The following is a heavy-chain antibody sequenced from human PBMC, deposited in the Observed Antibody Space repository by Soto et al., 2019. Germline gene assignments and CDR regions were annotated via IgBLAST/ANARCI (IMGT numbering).Heavy chain of an antibody. CDR2: ISDDGSNK. Sequence: VGSLRLSCAASGFTFSSYAMHWVRQAPGKGLEWVAIISDDGSNKYNADSVKGRFTISRDNSRNTLFLQMNSLRAEDTAVYYCARDRSVSAWYYVDYWGQGTLVTAPQ. CDR1: GFTFSSYA. CDR3: ARDRSVSAWYYVDY. J-gene: IGHJ4*02. V-gene: IGHV3-30-3*01. D-gene: IGHD6-25*01.